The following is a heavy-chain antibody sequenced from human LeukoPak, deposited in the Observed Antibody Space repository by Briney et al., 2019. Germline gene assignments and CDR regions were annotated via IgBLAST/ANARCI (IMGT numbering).Heavy chain of an antibody. J-gene: IGHJ3*02. V-gene: IGHV4-39*07. CDR2: MYYRGST. Sequence: SETLSLTCTVSGGSISSSSHYWGWIRQPPGKGLEWIGSMYYRGSTYHNPSLKSRVTISVDTSKNQFSLKLSSVTAADTAVYYCASLTTAEAFDIWGQGTMVTVSS. CDR1: GGSISSSSHY. D-gene: IGHD3-22*01. CDR3: ASLTTAEAFDI.